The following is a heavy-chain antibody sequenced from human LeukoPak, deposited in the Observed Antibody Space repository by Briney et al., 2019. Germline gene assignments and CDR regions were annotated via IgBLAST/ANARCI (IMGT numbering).Heavy chain of an antibody. V-gene: IGHV4-39*01. CDR1: GGSISNNNYL. Sequence: SETLSLTCTVSGGSISNNNYLWGWIRQPPGKGLEWIGNIYYSGSTYYNPSLKSRVTISVDTSKNQFSLKLSSVTAADTAVYYCARQDILTGYAFDIWGQGTMVTVSS. J-gene: IGHJ3*02. CDR2: IYYSGST. D-gene: IGHD3-9*01. CDR3: ARQDILTGYAFDI.